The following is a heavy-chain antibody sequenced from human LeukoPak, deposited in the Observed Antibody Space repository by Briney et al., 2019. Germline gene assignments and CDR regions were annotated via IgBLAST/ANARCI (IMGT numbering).Heavy chain of an antibody. CDR2: IYSSGST. J-gene: IGHJ4*02. V-gene: IGHV4-4*07. CDR3: ARGRGDSSGYYLDY. CDR1: GGSISSYY. D-gene: IGHD3-22*01. Sequence: SETLSLTCTVSGGSISSYYWSWIRQPAGKGLQWIGRIYSSGSTNYNPSLKSRVTMSVDTSKNQFSLKLSSVTAADTAVYYCARGRGDSSGYYLDYWGQGTLVTVSS.